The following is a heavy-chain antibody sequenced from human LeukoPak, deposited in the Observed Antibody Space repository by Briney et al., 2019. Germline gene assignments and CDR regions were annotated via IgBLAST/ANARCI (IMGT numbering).Heavy chain of an antibody. CDR1: GYTFSNYW. J-gene: IGHJ3*02. CDR3: LSAGYCGCDWYPGAFDI. Sequence: GGSLRLSCAASGYTFSNYWMHWARQAPGKGLVWVSRINSDGSSTSYADSVKGRFTISRDNAKNTLYLQMNSLRAEDTAMYYCLSAGYCGCDWYPGAFDIWGQGTMVTVSS. CDR2: INSDGSST. D-gene: IGHD2-21*02. V-gene: IGHV3-74*01.